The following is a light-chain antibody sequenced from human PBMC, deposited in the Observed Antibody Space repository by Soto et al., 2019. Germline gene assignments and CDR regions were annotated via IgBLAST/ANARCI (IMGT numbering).Light chain of an antibody. CDR1: QTISNY. Sequence: DIQMTQSPSSLSASEGDRVTITCRAGQTISNYLNWYQQRPGKAPRLLIYDSSSLQSGVPSRFSDSGSGTDFTLTISSLQPEDFATYYCQQSYSTPRTFGGGTKVEIK. CDR3: QQSYSTPRT. V-gene: IGKV1-39*01. J-gene: IGKJ4*02. CDR2: DSS.